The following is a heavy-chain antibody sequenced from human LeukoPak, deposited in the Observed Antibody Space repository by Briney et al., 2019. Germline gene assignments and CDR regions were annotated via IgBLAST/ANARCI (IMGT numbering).Heavy chain of an antibody. V-gene: IGHV1-3*01. CDR3: ARALRGNPNWFDP. Sequence: ASVKVSCKAFGYTFTSYAMHWMRQAPGQRLEWMGWINAGNGNTKYSQKFQGRVTITRDTSASTAYMELSSLRSEDTAVYYCARALRGNPNWFDPWGQGTLVTVSS. CDR1: GYTFTSYA. CDR2: INAGNGNT. J-gene: IGHJ5*02. D-gene: IGHD4-23*01.